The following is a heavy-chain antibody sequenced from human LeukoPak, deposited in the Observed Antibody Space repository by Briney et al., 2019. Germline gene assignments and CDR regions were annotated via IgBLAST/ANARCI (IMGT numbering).Heavy chain of an antibody. V-gene: IGHV4-4*07. Sequence: SETLSLTCTVSGGSISTYYWSWIRQPAGKGLEWIGRIYTSGSTNYNPSLKSRVTMSVDTSKKHFSLKLSSVTAADTAVYYCARVLADGYNSRKDAFDIWGQGTMVTVPS. J-gene: IGHJ3*02. CDR3: ARVLADGYNSRKDAFDI. D-gene: IGHD5-24*01. CDR1: GGSISTYY. CDR2: IYTSGST.